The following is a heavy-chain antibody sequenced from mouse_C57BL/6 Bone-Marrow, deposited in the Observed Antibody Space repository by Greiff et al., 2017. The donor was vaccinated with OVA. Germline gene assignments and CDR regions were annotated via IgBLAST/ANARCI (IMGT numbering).Heavy chain of an antibody. CDR3: AYSNFWFAY. J-gene: IGHJ3*01. Sequence: QVQLKQSGAELARPGASVKMSCKASGYTFTSYTMHWVKQRPGQGLEWIGYINPSSGYTKYNQKFKDKATLTADKSSSTAYMQLSSLTSEDSAVYYCAYSNFWFAYWGQGTLVTVSA. D-gene: IGHD2-5*01. V-gene: IGHV1-4*01. CDR1: GYTFTSYT. CDR2: INPSSGYT.